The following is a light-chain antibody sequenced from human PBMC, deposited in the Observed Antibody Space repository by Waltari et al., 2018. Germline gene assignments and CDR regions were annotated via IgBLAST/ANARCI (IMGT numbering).Light chain of an antibody. V-gene: IGKV2-29*02. J-gene: IGKJ4*01. Sequence: DIVMTQTPLSLSVTPGEPASISCRSSQSLLHSDGNTYLYWYLQKPGQPPRLLIYRVSNRFSGGPDRFSGSGSGTDFTLKISRVKAEDVGVYYCMQALQTPLTFGGGTKVEIK. CDR2: RVS. CDR3: MQALQTPLT. CDR1: QSLLHSDGNTY.